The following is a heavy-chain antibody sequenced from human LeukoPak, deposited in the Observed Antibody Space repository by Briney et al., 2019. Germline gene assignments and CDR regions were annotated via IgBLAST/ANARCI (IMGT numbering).Heavy chain of an antibody. CDR1: GFTFGSYG. CDR2: ISPSGDRT. CDR3: AIMHGYYDGSGYWVQ. V-gene: IGHV3-23*01. Sequence: GGSLRLSCAASGFTFGSYGMSWVRQAPGKGLEWVSFISPSGDRTSNADSVEGRFTISRDNPRDTLYLQMNSLGDEDTAGYYCAIMHGYYDGSGYWVQWGQGTLVTVSS. D-gene: IGHD3-22*01. J-gene: IGHJ4*02.